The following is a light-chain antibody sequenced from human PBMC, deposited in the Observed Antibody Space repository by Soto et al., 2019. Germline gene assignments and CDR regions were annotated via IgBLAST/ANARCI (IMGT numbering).Light chain of an antibody. CDR3: QAWDSITAV. CDR1: KLGDKY. J-gene: IGLJ2*01. Sequence: SYELTQPPSVSVSPGQIASITCSGDKLGDKYACWYQQKPGQSPVLVIYQDSKRPSGIPERFSGSNSGNTATLTISGTQAMDEADYYCQAWDSITAVFGGGTKLTVL. V-gene: IGLV3-1*01. CDR2: QDS.